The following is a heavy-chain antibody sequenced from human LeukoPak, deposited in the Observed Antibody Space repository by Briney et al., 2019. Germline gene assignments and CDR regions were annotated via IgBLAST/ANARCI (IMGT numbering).Heavy chain of an antibody. V-gene: IGHV3-23*01. Sequence: GGSLRLSCAASGFTFSSSVMSWVRQAPGKGLEWVSSITGSGGSTYYTDSVKGRFSISRDNSKNTLYLQMNSLRAEDTAVYYCAKAENGLDYWGQGTLVTVSS. CDR3: AKAENGLDY. CDR2: ITGSGGST. D-gene: IGHD2-8*01. J-gene: IGHJ4*02. CDR1: GFTFSSSV.